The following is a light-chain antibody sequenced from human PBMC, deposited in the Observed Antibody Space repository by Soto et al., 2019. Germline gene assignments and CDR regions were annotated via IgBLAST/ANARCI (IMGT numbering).Light chain of an antibody. CDR1: SSDVGTYKF. V-gene: IGLV2-23*01. J-gene: IGLJ3*02. CDR3: CSYAGTSFWV. Sequence: QSALTQPASVSGSPGQSITISCTGTSSDVGTYKFVSWYQQHPGKVPTLKIHEGTKRPSGVSNRFSGSKSGNTATLTISGLQPEDEANYYCCSYAGTSFWVFGGGTKLTVL. CDR2: EGT.